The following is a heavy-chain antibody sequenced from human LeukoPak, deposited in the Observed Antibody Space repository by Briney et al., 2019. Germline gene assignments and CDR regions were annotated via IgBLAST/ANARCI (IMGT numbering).Heavy chain of an antibody. D-gene: IGHD2-2*01. CDR3: ARGRNTNIVVVPAANPLYYLDY. CDR1: GGSFSGYY. J-gene: IGHJ4*02. CDR2: INHSGST. Sequence: KTSETLSLTCAVYGGSFSGYYWSWIRQPPGKGLEWIGEINHSGSTNYNPSLKSRVTISVDTSKNQFSLKLSSVTAADTAVYYCARGRNTNIVVVPAANPLYYLDYWGQGTLVTVSS. V-gene: IGHV4-34*01.